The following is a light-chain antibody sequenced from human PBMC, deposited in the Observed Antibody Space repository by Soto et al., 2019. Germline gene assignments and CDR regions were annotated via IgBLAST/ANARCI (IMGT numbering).Light chain of an antibody. CDR3: QQYNSWLWT. CDR2: GAS. CDR1: QSVSNN. J-gene: IGKJ1*01. V-gene: IGKV3D-15*01. Sequence: EIVMTQSPASVSVSPGERVTLSCRASQSVSNNLAWYQQKPGQVPRLLIYGASNRATGIPDRFSGSGSGTDFTLTITRLEPEDSAVYYCQQYNSWLWTFGQGTKVDIK.